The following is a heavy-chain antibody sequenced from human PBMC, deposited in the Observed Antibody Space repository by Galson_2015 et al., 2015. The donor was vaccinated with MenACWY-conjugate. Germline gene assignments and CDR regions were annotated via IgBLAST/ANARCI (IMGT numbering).Heavy chain of an antibody. CDR1: GFTFSSYR. CDR2: ISSSSSYI. J-gene: IGHJ4*02. V-gene: IGHV3-21*01. D-gene: IGHD6-13*01. Sequence: SLRLSCAASGFTFSSYRMNWVRQAPGKGLEWVSSISSSSSYIYYADSVKGRFTISRDNAKNSLYLQMNSLRAEDTAVYYCARDLKAAAGYFDYWGQGTLVTVSS. CDR3: ARDLKAAAGYFDY.